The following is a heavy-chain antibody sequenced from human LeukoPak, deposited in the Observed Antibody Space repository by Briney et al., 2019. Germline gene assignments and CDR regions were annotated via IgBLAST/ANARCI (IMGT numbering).Heavy chain of an antibody. CDR3: AREADYYMDV. Sequence: GGSLRLSCTASGFTFTSYAMHWVRQAPGRGLDWVAVISYDGSDQYYADSVKGRFTVSRDNSKNTLYLQMNSLRAEDTAVYYCAREADYYMDVWGKGTTVTVSS. J-gene: IGHJ6*03. CDR1: GFTFTSYA. CDR2: ISYDGSDQ. V-gene: IGHV3-30-3*01.